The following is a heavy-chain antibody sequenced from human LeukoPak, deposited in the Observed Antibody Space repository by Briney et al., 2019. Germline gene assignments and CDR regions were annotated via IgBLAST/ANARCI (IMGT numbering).Heavy chain of an antibody. J-gene: IGHJ6*02. Sequence: GGSLRLSCSASGFPFSSYAMHWVRQAPGKGLEYVSAISDSGGSTYYADSVKGRFTISRDNSKNTLHLQMSSLRAEDTAVYFCVRGYSFGPYGMDVWGQGTTVTVSS. V-gene: IGHV3-64D*09. D-gene: IGHD2-15*01. CDR2: ISDSGGST. CDR3: VRGYSFGPYGMDV. CDR1: GFPFSSYA.